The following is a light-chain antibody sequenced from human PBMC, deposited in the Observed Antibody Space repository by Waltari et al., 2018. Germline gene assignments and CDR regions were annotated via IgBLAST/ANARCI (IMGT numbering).Light chain of an antibody. CDR2: DFS. J-gene: IGLJ2*01. Sequence: QSALTQPRPVSGSPGQSVTISCPGTSSAVGGSNSVSWYQQHPAKPPKLMIYDFSTRPSGVPDRFSGSKSGNTASLTISGLQAEDEADYYCCSYAGSYTFVVFGGGTKLTVL. CDR1: SSAVGGSNS. CDR3: CSYAGSYTFVV. V-gene: IGLV2-11*01.